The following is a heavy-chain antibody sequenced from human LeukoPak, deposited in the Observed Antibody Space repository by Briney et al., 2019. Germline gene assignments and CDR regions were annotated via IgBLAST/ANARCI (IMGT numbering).Heavy chain of an antibody. Sequence: GGSLRLSCAASGFTFRRYAMSWVRQAPGKGLEWVSAISGSGGSTYYADSVKGRFTIYRDDSKNTLYLQKNSLRAEDTAVYYCVKDLGWYRNNRFDCGRQGTLVTVSS. V-gene: IGHV3-23*01. D-gene: IGHD6-19*01. CDR1: GFTFRRYA. CDR3: VKDLGWYRNNRFDC. CDR2: ISGSGGST. J-gene: IGHJ4*02.